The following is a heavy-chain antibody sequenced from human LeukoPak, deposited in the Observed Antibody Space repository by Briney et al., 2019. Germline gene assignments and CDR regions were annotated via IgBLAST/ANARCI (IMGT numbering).Heavy chain of an antibody. D-gene: IGHD3-22*01. CDR1: GFTLNTYW. J-gene: IGHJ4*02. CDR3: ARGISMMIVAPGY. V-gene: IGHV3-53*01. CDR2: IYSNNIT. Sequence: PGGSLRLSCVASGFTLNTYWMTWVRQAPGKGLEWVSVIYSNNITYYADSVKGRFTISRDSSKNTLYLQMNSLGAEDTAVYYCARGISMMIVAPGYWGQGTLVTVSS.